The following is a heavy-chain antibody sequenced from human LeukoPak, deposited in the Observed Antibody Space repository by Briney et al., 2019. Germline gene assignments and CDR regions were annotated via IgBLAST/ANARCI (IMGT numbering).Heavy chain of an antibody. D-gene: IGHD3-3*01. J-gene: IGHJ3*02. V-gene: IGHV3-74*01. CDR1: GFTFSNYW. Sequence: PGGSLRLSCAVSGFTFSNYWMHWVRQAPGKGLVWVSRINTDGRSTNYADSVKGRFTISRDNAKNTLYLQMNSLRAEDTAVYHCARGTIYGLDAFDIWGQGTMVTVSS. CDR2: INTDGRST. CDR3: ARGTIYGLDAFDI.